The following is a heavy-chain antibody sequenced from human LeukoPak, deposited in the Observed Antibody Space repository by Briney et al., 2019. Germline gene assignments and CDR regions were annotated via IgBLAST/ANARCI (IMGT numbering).Heavy chain of an antibody. V-gene: IGHV4-39*01. D-gene: IGHD6-19*01. CDR3: GIAVAGRGTSWFDP. CDR2: IYYSGST. CDR1: GGSISSNIYY. J-gene: IGHJ5*02. Sequence: SETLSLTCSVSGGSISSNIYYWAWVRQPPGKGLEWIGNIYYSGSTYYNPSLKSRVTISVDTSKSQFSLKLSSVTAADTAVYYCGIAVAGRGTSWFDPWGQGTLVTVSS.